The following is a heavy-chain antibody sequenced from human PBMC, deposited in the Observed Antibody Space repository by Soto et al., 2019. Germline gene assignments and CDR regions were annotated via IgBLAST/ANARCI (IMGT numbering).Heavy chain of an antibody. J-gene: IGHJ4*02. CDR3: AKDLAYCGCDCYSSPLDY. D-gene: IGHD2-21*02. V-gene: IGHV3-23*01. CDR1: GFTFSIYA. CDR2: ISGSGGST. Sequence: GGSLRLSCAASGFTFSIYAMSWVRQAPGKGLEWVSAISGSGGSTYYADSVKGRFTISRDNSKNTLYLQMNSLRAEDTAVYYCAKDLAYCGCDCYSSPLDYWGQGTLVTVSS.